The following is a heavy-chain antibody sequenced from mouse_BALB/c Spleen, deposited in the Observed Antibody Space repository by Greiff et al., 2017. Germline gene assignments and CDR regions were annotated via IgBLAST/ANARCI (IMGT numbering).Heavy chain of an antibody. D-gene: IGHD1-1*01. Sequence: VQLKESGAELVRPGALVKLSCKASGFNIKDYYMHWVKQRPEQGLEWIGWIDPENGNTIYDPKFQGKASITADTSSNTAYLQLSSLTSEDTAVYYCARLYYCGSSYGVDYWGQGTTLTVSS. CDR2: IDPENGNT. V-gene: IGHV14-1*02. J-gene: IGHJ2*01. CDR1: GFNIKDYY. CDR3: ARLYYCGSSYGVDY.